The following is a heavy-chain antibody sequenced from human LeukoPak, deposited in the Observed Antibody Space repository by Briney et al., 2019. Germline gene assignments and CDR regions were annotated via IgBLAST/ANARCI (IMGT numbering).Heavy chain of an antibody. V-gene: IGHV3-23*01. CDR1: GFTFSSYA. Sequence: GGSLRLSCAASGFTFSSYAMSWVRPAPGKGLEWVSAISGSGGSTYYADSVKGRFTISRDNSKNTLYLQMNSLRAEDTAVYYCAKDQLVLMVYADYFDYWGQGTLVTVSS. CDR3: AKDQLVLMVYADYFDY. D-gene: IGHD2-8*01. CDR2: ISGSGGST. J-gene: IGHJ4*02.